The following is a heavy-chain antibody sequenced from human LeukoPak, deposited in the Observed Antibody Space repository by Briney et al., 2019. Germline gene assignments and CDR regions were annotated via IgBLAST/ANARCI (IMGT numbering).Heavy chain of an antibody. D-gene: IGHD3-22*01. Sequence: GGSLRLSCAASGFTFSSYDMHWVRQATGKGLEWVSAIGTAGDTYYPGSVKGRFTISRENAKNSLYLQMNSLRAGDTAVYYCARGFASVITNAFDIWGQGTMVTVSS. V-gene: IGHV3-13*01. J-gene: IGHJ3*02. CDR2: IGTAGDT. CDR3: ARGFASVITNAFDI. CDR1: GFTFSSYD.